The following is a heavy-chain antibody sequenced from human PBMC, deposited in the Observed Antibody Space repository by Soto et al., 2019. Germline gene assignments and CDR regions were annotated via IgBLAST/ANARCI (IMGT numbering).Heavy chain of an antibody. CDR3: ARVPYYYHSSGWPPDY. CDR2: INTNTGNP. Sequence: GASVKVSCKASGYTFTSYAMNWVRQAPGQGLEWMGWINTNTGNPTYAQGLTGRFVFSLDTSVSTAYLQICSLKAEDTAVYYCARVPYYYHSSGWPPDYWGQGTLVTVSS. CDR1: GYTFTSYA. V-gene: IGHV7-4-1*01. J-gene: IGHJ4*02. D-gene: IGHD3-22*01.